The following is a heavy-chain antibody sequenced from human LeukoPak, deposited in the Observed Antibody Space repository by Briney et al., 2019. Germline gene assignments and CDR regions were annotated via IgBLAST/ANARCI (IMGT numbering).Heavy chain of an antibody. CDR1: GFTFSSYA. CDR3: AKDRDTTSARAGSAFDY. CDR2: ISYDGSNK. J-gene: IGHJ4*02. Sequence: GGSLRLSCAASGFTFSSYAMHWVRQAPGKGLEWVAVISYDGSNKYYADSVKGRFTISRDNSKNTLYLQMSSLRDEDTAVYYCAKDRDTTSARAGSAFDYWGQGTLVTVSS. D-gene: IGHD6-19*01. V-gene: IGHV3-30-3*02.